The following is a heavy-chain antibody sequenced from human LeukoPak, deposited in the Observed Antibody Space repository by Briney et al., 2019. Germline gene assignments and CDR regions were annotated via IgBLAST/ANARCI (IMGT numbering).Heavy chain of an antibody. Sequence: ASVKVSCKASGYTFNNYDINWVRQATGQGLEWMGWINPNSGGTNYAQNFQGRVTMTRDTSFNTAYMEVSRLRSDDTAVYYCGRMLNGAYDVWGQGTLVTVSS. J-gene: IGHJ4*02. CDR1: GYTFNNYD. CDR3: GRMLNGAYDV. V-gene: IGHV1-2*02. CDR2: INPNSGGT. D-gene: IGHD5-12*01.